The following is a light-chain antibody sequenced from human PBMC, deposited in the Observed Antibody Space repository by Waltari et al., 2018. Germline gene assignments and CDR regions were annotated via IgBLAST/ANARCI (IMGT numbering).Light chain of an antibody. J-gene: IGKJ1*01. CDR1: QGITNC. CDR3: QKYNDAPRT. Sequence: DIQMTQSPSSLSASIGDRVTITCRASQGITNCLAWYQQKLGKVPKLLIYAASTLQSGVPSRFSGSGSGTDFTLTISSLQPEDVATYYCQKYNDAPRTFGQGTKVEIK. V-gene: IGKV1-27*01. CDR2: AAS.